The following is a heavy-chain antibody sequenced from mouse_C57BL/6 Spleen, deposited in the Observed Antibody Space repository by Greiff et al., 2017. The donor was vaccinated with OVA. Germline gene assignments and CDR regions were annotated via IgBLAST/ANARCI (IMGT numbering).Heavy chain of an antibody. Sequence: DVMLVESGGGLVKPGGSLKLSCAASGFTFSSYAMSWVRQTPEKRLEWVATISDGGSYTYYPDNVKGRFTISRDNAKNNLYLQMSHLKSEDTAMYYCARDDYDYGFAYWGQGTLVTVSA. D-gene: IGHD2-4*01. CDR3: ARDDYDYGFAY. CDR1: GFTFSSYA. J-gene: IGHJ3*01. V-gene: IGHV5-4*01. CDR2: ISDGGSYT.